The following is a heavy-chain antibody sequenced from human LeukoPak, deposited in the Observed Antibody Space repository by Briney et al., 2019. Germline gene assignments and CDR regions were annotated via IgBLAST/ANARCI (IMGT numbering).Heavy chain of an antibody. Sequence: SLRLSCAASGFTFDDYAMHWVRQAPGRGLEWVSGISWNSGSIGYADSVKGRFTISRDNAKNSLYLQMNSLRAEDMALYYCAKDNLGVFDYWGQGTLVTVSS. CDR2: ISWNSGSI. CDR3: AKDNLGVFDY. CDR1: GFTFDDYA. V-gene: IGHV3-9*03. J-gene: IGHJ4*02.